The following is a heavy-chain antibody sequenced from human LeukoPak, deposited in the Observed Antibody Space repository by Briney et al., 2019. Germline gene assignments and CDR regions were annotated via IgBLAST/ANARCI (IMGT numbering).Heavy chain of an antibody. J-gene: IGHJ4*02. CDR2: IIPIFGIA. Sequence: ASVKVSCKASGGTFSSYTISWVRQTPGQGLEWMGRIIPIFGIANYAQKFQGRVTITADKSTSTAYMELSSLRSEDTAVYYCAREGGYYYDSSGLFDYWGQGTLVTVSS. CDR1: GGTFSSYT. V-gene: IGHV1-69*04. D-gene: IGHD3-22*01. CDR3: AREGGYYYDSSGLFDY.